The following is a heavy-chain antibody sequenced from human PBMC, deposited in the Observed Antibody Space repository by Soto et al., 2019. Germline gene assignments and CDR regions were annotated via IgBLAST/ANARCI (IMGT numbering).Heavy chain of an antibody. V-gene: IGHV3-23*01. CDR3: AKVLYGVVTYFDS. J-gene: IGHJ4*02. CDR1: GFTFSSYG. D-gene: IGHD3-3*01. CDR2: ISGSGAAT. Sequence: EVQLLESGGVLVQPGGSLRLSCASSGFTFSSYGMTWVRRPPGKGLEWVSAISGSGAATYYADSVQGRFTISRDNSNNTLYLQMNSLRAEDTAVYSCAKVLYGVVTYFDSWGQGTLVTVSS.